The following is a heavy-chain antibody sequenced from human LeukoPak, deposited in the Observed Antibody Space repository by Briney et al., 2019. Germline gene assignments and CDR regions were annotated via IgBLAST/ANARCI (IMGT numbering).Heavy chain of an antibody. CDR3: ARQIAAYENYYYYGMDV. Sequence: ASVKVSCKASVYTFTSYDINWVRQATGQGLEWMGWMNPNSGNTGYPQKFQGRVTMTRNTSISTAYMELSSLRSEDTAVYYCARQIAAYENYYYYGMDVWGQGTTVTVSS. V-gene: IGHV1-8*01. CDR2: MNPNSGNT. J-gene: IGHJ6*02. CDR1: VYTFTSYD. D-gene: IGHD6-13*01.